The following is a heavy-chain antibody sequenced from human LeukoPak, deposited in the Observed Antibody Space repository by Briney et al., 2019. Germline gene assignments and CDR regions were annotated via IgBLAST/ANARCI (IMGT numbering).Heavy chain of an antibody. CDR2: IYYSGHT. D-gene: IGHD4-17*01. CDR1: GDSLSSGGYY. Sequence: PSQTLCLTCTVSGDSLSSGGYYWSWIRQHPGKGLEWIGYIYYSGHTYFNPSLESRTTISVDTSRNHFSLKLTSVTAADTAVYYCASGMSRTDYDEGFDYWGQGTLVSVS. V-gene: IGHV4-31*03. CDR3: ASGMSRTDYDEGFDY. J-gene: IGHJ4*02.